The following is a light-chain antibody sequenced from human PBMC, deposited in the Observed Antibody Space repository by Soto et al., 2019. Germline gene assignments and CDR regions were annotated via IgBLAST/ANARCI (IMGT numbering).Light chain of an antibody. CDR1: SSDVGAYNY. Sequence: QSVLTQPASVSGSPGQSITISCAGTSSDVGAYNYVSWYQQHPGKAPKLVIYEVGNRPSGVSNRFSGSKSGNTASLTISGLQAEEEADYYCSSYTSSTTQVFGGGTKVTVL. V-gene: IGLV2-14*01. CDR2: EVG. J-gene: IGLJ3*02. CDR3: SSYTSSTTQV.